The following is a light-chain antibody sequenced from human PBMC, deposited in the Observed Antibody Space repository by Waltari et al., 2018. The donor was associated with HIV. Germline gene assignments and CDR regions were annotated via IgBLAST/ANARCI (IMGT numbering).Light chain of an antibody. V-gene: IGLV1-44*01. Sequence: QSVLTQPPSASGTPGQRVTTSCSGSSSNIGSSTVNWSQQLPGTAPKLLIYTNNQRPSGVPDRFSGSKSGTSASLAISGLQSEDEADYYCATWDDSLSGPNYVFGSGTKVTVL. J-gene: IGLJ1*01. CDR3: ATWDDSLSGPNYV. CDR2: TNN. CDR1: SSNIGSST.